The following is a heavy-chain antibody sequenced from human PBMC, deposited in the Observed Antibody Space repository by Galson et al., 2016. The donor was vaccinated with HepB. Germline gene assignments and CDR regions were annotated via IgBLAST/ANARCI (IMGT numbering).Heavy chain of an antibody. V-gene: IGHV3-23*01. CDR2: ITGSGSRT. D-gene: IGHD1-1*01. J-gene: IGHJ6*02. CDR1: RFTFSDYY. Sequence: SLRLSCAASRFTFSDYYMEWVRQAPGKGLEWVSSITGSGSRTYYAVSVEGRYTISRDNSKNTVYLQLHSLRADDTAVYYCAKSGLGGWYRNYYGLNVWGQGTTVAV. CDR3: AKSGLGGWYRNYYGLNV.